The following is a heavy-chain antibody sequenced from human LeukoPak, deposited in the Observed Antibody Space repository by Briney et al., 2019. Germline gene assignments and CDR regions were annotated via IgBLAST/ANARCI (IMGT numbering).Heavy chain of an antibody. V-gene: IGHV3-53*01. D-gene: IGHD6-13*01. CDR1: GFPLSDAW. Sequence: PGGSLRLSCAVSGFPLSDAWMSWVRQAPGKGLEWVSLIYTGGSTSYADSVKGRFTISRDNSKNTLYLQMNSLRAEDTAVYYCAREAAGYHYYYGMDVWGQGTTVTVSS. J-gene: IGHJ6*02. CDR3: AREAAGYHYYYGMDV. CDR2: IYTGGST.